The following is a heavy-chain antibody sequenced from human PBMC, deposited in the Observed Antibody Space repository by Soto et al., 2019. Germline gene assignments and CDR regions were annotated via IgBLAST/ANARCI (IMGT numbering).Heavy chain of an antibody. V-gene: IGHV2-5*02. CDR2: IYGDDDT. Sequence: QITLKESGPALVKPTQTLTLTCTLSGFSLSTSEMGVGWIRQPPGKALEWLGSIYGDDDTRNRPSLKSRLTSTNDTSKNQVVLTLTDMDTANTATYYYAHRRGRGRVIPAPDFDFWGQGVPVTVSS. CDR3: AHRRGRGRVIPAPDFDF. D-gene: IGHD2-21*01. CDR1: GFSLSTSEMG. J-gene: IGHJ4*02.